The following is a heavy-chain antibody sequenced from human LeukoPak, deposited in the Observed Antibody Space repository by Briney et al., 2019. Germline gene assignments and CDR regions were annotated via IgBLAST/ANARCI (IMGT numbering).Heavy chain of an antibody. D-gene: IGHD5-12*01. CDR1: GGSLTSYY. V-gene: IGHV4-59*01. J-gene: IGHJ6*03. Sequence: PSETLSLTCSVSGGSLTSYYWTWFRQPPGKGLEWIGYIYYSGSTNYNPSPTSRVTISVDTSRSQFSLKLSSVTAADTAVYYCARVSPGGSPYEDCYYFQIDVWGRGTTVTVSS. CDR2: IYYSGST. CDR3: ARVSPGGSPYEDCYYFQIDV.